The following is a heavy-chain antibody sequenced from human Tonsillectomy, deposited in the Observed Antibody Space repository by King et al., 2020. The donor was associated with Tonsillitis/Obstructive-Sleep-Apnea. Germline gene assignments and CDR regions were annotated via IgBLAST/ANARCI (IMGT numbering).Heavy chain of an antibody. Sequence: VQLQESGPGLVKPSGTLSLTCAVSGGFISSRNWWSWVRQPPGKGLEWIGEIYHSGSTNYNPSLKSRVTISVDKSKNQFSLKLTSVTAADTAVYYCARDGGGSDNMGLDYWGQGTLVTVSS. CDR1: GGFISSRNW. CDR2: IYHSGST. CDR3: ARDGGGSDNMGLDY. J-gene: IGHJ4*02. V-gene: IGHV4-4*02. D-gene: IGHD2-15*01.